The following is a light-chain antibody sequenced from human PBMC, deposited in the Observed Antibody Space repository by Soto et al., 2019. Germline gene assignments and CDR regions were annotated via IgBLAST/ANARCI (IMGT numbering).Light chain of an antibody. CDR1: YTVGSN. V-gene: IGKV3-15*01. Sequence: EILLTQFPANVSVSPAEIATPSGWASYTVGSNLAWYQRTPGQAPRLLIYGTSTRATGVPARFSGSGSGTEFTLTISNLQSEDSAVYHCHQYSNQFRTFGQGTKVDIK. J-gene: IGKJ1*01. CDR2: GTS. CDR3: HQYSNQFRT.